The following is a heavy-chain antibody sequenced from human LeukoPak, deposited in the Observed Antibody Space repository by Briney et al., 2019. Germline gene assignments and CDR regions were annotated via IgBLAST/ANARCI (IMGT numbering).Heavy chain of an antibody. Sequence: SETLSLTCTVSGGSISSGGYYWSWLRQPAGKGLEWIGRIYSSGTTNYNPSLKSRVTMSVDTSKNQFSLRLSSVTAADTAVYYCARDGSGNYYWGQGTLVTVSS. V-gene: IGHV4-61*02. CDR1: GGSISSGGYY. CDR3: ARDGSGNYY. CDR2: IYSSGTT. J-gene: IGHJ4*02. D-gene: IGHD1-7*01.